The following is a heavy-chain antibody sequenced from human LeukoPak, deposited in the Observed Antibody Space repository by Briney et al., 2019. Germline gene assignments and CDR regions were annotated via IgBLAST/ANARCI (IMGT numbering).Heavy chain of an antibody. Sequence: AGGSLRLSCAASGFTVGTNYMNWVRQAPGKGLEWVSVIIGNGGGINYADSVRGRFFISRDNAANTLYLQMNSLRVEDTAVYYCAKDRIADGRYSIDFWGQGTLVSVSS. CDR1: GFTVGTNY. D-gene: IGHD2-21*01. J-gene: IGHJ4*02. V-gene: IGHV3-23*01. CDR2: IIGNGGGI. CDR3: AKDRIADGRYSIDF.